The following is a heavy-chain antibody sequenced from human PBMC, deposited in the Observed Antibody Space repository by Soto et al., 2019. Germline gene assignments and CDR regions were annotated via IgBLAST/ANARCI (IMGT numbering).Heavy chain of an antibody. CDR1: GFTFGSYA. CDR2: ISGSGGST. J-gene: IGHJ6*02. D-gene: IGHD3-10*01. V-gene: IGHV3-23*01. Sequence: GGSLRLSCAASGFTFGSYAMSWVRQAPGKGLEWVSAISGSGGSTYYADSVKGRFTISRDNSKNTLYLQMNSLRAEDTAVYYCAKAVTMVRGPYGMDVRGQGTTVTVSS. CDR3: AKAVTMVRGPYGMDV.